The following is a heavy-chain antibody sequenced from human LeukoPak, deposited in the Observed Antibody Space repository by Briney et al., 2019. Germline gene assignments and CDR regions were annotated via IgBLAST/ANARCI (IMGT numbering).Heavy chain of an antibody. D-gene: IGHD3-16*02. V-gene: IGHV4-34*01. CDR3: ARGPKGSYDYVWGSYRFPLDY. CDR1: GGSFSGYY. J-gene: IGHJ4*02. CDR2: INHSGST. Sequence: SQTLSLTCAVYGGSFSGYYWSWIRQPPGKGLEWIGEINHSGSTNYNPSLKSRVTISVDTSKNQFSLKLSSVTAADTAVYYCARGPKGSYDYVWGSYRFPLDYRGQGTLVTVSS.